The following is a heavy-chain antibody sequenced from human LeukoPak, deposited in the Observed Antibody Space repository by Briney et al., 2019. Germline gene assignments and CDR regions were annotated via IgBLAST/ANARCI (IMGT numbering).Heavy chain of an antibody. CDR3: ARRAGAYSHPYDY. CDR1: GFTFTNYW. V-gene: IGHV3-7*01. J-gene: IGHJ4*02. Sequence: TGGSLRLSCVASGFTFTNYWMSWVRQAPGKGLEYMGNINKDGSEKNYVDSVRGRFTISRDNAENSLFLQMNSLRGEDTAVYYCARRAGAYSHPYDYWGQGTLVTVSS. CDR2: INKDGSEK. D-gene: IGHD4/OR15-4a*01.